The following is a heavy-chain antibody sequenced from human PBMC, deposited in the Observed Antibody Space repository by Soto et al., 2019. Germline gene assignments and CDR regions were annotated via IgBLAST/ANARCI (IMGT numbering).Heavy chain of an antibody. Sequence: SETLSLTCTVSGGSISSYYWSWIRQPPGKGLEWIGYIYYSGSTNYNPPLKSRVTISVDTSKNQFSLKLSSVTAADTAVYYCARARQQLWSSGHYGMDVWGQGTTVTVSS. CDR3: ARARQQLWSSGHYGMDV. D-gene: IGHD5-18*01. V-gene: IGHV4-59*01. J-gene: IGHJ6*02. CDR1: GGSISSYY. CDR2: IYYSGST.